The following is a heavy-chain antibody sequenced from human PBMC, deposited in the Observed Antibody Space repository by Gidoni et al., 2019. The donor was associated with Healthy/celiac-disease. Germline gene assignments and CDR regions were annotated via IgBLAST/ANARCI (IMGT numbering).Heavy chain of an antibody. V-gene: IGHV3-43*01. CDR1: GFTFDDYT. J-gene: IGHJ4*02. Sequence: EVQLVESGGVVVQPGGSLRLSCAASGFTFDDYTMHWVRQAPGKGLEWVSLISWDGHSTYYADSVKGRFTISRDNGKTSLYLQMNSLRIEDTALYYCAKVISGVFDYWGQGTLVTVSS. CDR2: ISWDGHST. D-gene: IGHD3-10*01. CDR3: AKVISGVFDY.